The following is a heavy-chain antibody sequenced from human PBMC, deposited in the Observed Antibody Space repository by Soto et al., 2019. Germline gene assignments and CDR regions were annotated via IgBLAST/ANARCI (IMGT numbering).Heavy chain of an antibody. J-gene: IGHJ6*02. Sequence: QVQLQESGPGLVKPSQTLSLTSSVSGAAITNRDYYWSWIRQHPGKVLEWIVNIFYIGSTDYNPSLQGRITISIDTSKNEFPLKLTSVTAADTAVYYGARDRPAFKSFGSGMDVWGQVTTVTVSS. V-gene: IGHV4-31*03. CDR1: GAAITNRDYY. CDR3: ARDRPAFKSFGSGMDV. D-gene: IGHD3-16*01. CDR2: IFYIGST.